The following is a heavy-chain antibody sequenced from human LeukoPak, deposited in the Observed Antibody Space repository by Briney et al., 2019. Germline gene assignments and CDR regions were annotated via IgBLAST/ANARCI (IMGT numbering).Heavy chain of an antibody. J-gene: IGHJ5*02. CDR3: AREDQYSSGWYDDH. CDR1: GFTFSSYS. CDR2: ISSSGPYI. V-gene: IGHV3-21*01. D-gene: IGHD6-19*01. Sequence: GGSLRLSCAASGFTFSSYSMSWVRQAPGKGLEWVSSISSSGPYIYYAESVKGRFTISRDNAKNSLYLQMNSLRVEDTAVYYCAREDQYSSGWYDDHWGQGTLVTVSS.